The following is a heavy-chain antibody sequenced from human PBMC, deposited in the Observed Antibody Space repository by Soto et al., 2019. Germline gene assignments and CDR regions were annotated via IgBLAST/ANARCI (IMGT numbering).Heavy chain of an antibody. CDR2: VYYSGTT. CDR1: GGSIYSGYWC. J-gene: IGHJ5*02. V-gene: IGHV4-61*01. CDR3: ARDVIATTNSLDT. D-gene: IGHD2-21*01. Sequence: PSETXSLTCTVSGGSIYSGYWCWSWMRPPPGKGLEWIGYVYYSGTTNYNPFLKSRVTLSLEKSKNQFSLKLNSVTAADTAVYYCARDVIATTNSLDTWGQGTLVTVSS.